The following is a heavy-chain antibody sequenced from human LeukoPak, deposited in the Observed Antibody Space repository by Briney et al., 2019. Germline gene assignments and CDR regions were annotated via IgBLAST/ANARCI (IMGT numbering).Heavy chain of an antibody. CDR1: GYTFSSYG. D-gene: IGHD3-9*01. J-gene: IGHJ4*02. CDR2: IRPEGTTT. CDR3: ARDLDWILFDY. V-gene: IGHV3-74*03. Sequence: AGGSLRLSCAGTGYTFSSYGMNWVRQAPGKGLVWVSRIRPEGTTTAYADSVKGRFAISRDNAKNTLFLQMNSLSAEDTAVYYCARDLDWILFDYWGQGTLVTVSS.